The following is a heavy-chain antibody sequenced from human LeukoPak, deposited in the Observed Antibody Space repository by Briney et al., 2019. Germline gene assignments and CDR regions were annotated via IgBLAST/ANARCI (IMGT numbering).Heavy chain of an antibody. V-gene: IGHV4-59*01. D-gene: IGHD3-16*02. CDR2: IYYSGST. Sequence: PSETLSLTCTVSGGSNSSYYWSWIRQHPGRGLEWIGYIYYSGSTNYNPSLKSRVTISVDTSKNQFSLKLSSVTAADTAVYYCARGVVWGSYRHFDYWGQGTLVTVSS. J-gene: IGHJ4*02. CDR1: GGSNSSYY. CDR3: ARGVVWGSYRHFDY.